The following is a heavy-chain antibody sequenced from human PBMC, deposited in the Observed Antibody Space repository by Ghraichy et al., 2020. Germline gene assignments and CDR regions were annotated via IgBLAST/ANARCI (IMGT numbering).Heavy chain of an antibody. CDR3: AKARVGALLNYFDY. V-gene: IGHV3-9*01. CDR1: GLTFDDYA. Sequence: GGSLRLSCAASGLTFDDYAMHWVRQAPGKGLEWVSGISWNSGSIGYADSVKGRFTISRDNAKNSLYLQMNSLRAEDTALYYCAKARVGALLNYFDYWGQGTLVTVSS. J-gene: IGHJ4*02. CDR2: ISWNSGSI. D-gene: IGHD1-26*01.